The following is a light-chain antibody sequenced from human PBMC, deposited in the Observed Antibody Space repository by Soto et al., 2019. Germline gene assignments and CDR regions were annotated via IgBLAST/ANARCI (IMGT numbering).Light chain of an antibody. V-gene: IGKV2-28*01. CDR3: MQALQTAWT. CDR1: RMLLHSNGYNY. CDR2: LGS. J-gene: IGKJ1*01. Sequence: DIVMTQSPLSLPVTPGEPASISCRSGRMLLHSNGYNYLDWYLQKPGQSPQLLIYLGSNRASGVPDRFSGSGSGTDFTLKISRVEAEDVGVYYCMQALQTAWTFGQGTKVDIK.